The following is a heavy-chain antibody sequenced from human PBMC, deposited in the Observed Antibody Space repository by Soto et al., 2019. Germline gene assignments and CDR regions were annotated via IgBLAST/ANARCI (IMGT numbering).Heavy chain of an antibody. CDR3: ARDDSSGYYRLGY. V-gene: IGHV3-21*01. CDR1: GFTFSSYS. Sequence: PGGSLRLSCAASGFTFSSYSVNWVRQAPGKGLEWVSSISSSSSYIYYADSVKGRFTISRDNAKNSLYLQMNSLRAEDTAVYYCARDDSSGYYRLGYWGQGTLVTVSS. D-gene: IGHD3-22*01. J-gene: IGHJ4*02. CDR2: ISSSSSYI.